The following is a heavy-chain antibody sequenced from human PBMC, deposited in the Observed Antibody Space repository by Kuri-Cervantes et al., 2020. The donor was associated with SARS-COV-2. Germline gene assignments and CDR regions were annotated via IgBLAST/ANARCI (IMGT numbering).Heavy chain of an antibody. J-gene: IGHJ4*02. CDR2: ISYDGSNK. D-gene: IGHD3-3*01. CDR1: GFTFSSYA. CDR3: ASDAYDFWSGYSIALFDYFDY. Sequence: GGSLRLSCAASGFTFSSYAMHWVRQAPGKGLEWVAVISYDGSNKYYAGSVKGRFTISRDNSKNTLYLQMNSLRAEDTAVYYCASDAYDFWSGYSIALFDYFDYWGQGTLVTVSS. V-gene: IGHV3-30-3*01.